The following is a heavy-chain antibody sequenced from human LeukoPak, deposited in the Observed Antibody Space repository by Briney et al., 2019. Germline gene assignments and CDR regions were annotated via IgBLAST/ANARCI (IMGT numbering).Heavy chain of an antibody. CDR2: INGDGTIT. CDR3: VVPWGF. D-gene: IGHD2-2*01. CDR1: GFSFSNYW. V-gene: IGHV3-74*01. Sequence: GGSLRLSCAASGFSFSNYWIYWVRQAPVEGLVWVSRINGDGTITTYADSVRGRFAISSDNAKNTLYLQMNSLRPEDTAVYYCVVPWGFWGRGTLVTVSS. J-gene: IGHJ4*02.